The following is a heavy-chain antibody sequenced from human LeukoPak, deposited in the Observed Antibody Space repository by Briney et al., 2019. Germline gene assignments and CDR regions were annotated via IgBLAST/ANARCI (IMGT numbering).Heavy chain of an antibody. Sequence: GGSLRLSCAASGFTFSSYEMNWVRQAPGKGLEWVSYISSSGSTIYYADSVKGRFTISRDNAKDSLYLQMNSLRAEDTAVYYCASLPYYYDSSGYFYFDYWGQGTLVTVSS. J-gene: IGHJ4*02. V-gene: IGHV3-48*03. D-gene: IGHD3-22*01. CDR1: GFTFSSYE. CDR2: ISSSGSTI. CDR3: ASLPYYYDSSGYFYFDY.